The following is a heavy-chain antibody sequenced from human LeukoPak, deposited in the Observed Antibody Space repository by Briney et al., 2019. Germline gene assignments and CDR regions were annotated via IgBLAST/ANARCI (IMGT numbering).Heavy chain of an antibody. Sequence: PGGSLRLSCAASGFTFSSYAMSWVRQAPGKGLERVSAISGSGGSTYYADSVKGRFTISRDNSKNTLYLQMNSLRAEDTAVYYCAKPYCSGGSCPYYYYYYMDVWGKGTTGTVSS. D-gene: IGHD2-15*01. J-gene: IGHJ6*03. CDR3: AKPYCSGGSCPYYYYYYMDV. CDR2: ISGSGGST. CDR1: GFTFSSYA. V-gene: IGHV3-23*01.